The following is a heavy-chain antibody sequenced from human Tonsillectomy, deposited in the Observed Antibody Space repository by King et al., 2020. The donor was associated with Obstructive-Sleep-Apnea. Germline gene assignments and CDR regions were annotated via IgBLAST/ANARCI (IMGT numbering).Heavy chain of an antibody. CDR1: GFTFSSYA. CDR2: ISGSGGST. CDR3: GQGSSGWYDHYYYGMDV. J-gene: IGHJ6*02. D-gene: IGHD6-19*01. V-gene: IGHV3-23*04. Sequence: VQLVESRGGLVQPGGSLRLSCAASGFTFSSYAMSWVRQAPGKGLEWVSAISGSGGSTYYADSVKGRFTISRDNSKNTLYLQMNSLRAEDTAVYYCGQGSSGWYDHYYYGMDVWGQGTTVTVSS.